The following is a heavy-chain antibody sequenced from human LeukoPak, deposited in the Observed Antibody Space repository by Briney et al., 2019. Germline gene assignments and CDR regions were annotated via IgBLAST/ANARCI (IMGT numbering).Heavy chain of an antibody. Sequence: GGSLRLSCAASGFTFSSYAMSWVRQAPGKGLEWVSGISGTGGNTYYADSAKGRFTISRDNFNNTLYLQMNSLRAEDTALYYCARAPYTTGRSFYFDSWGQGTLVTVSS. CDR3: ARAPYTTGRSFYFDS. CDR1: GFTFSSYA. D-gene: IGHD2-2*02. V-gene: IGHV3-23*01. J-gene: IGHJ4*02. CDR2: ISGTGGNT.